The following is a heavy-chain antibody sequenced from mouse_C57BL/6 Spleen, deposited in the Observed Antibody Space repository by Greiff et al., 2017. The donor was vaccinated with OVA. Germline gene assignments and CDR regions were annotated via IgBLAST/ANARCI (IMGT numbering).Heavy chain of an antibody. Sequence: EVQVVESGGGLVKPGGSLKLSCAASGFTFSSYAMSWVRQTPEKRLEWVATISDGGSYTYYPDNVKGRFTISRDNAKNNLYLQMSHLKSEDTAMYYCARSPDYYGSSYPYWYFDVWGTGTTVTVSS. V-gene: IGHV5-4*01. CDR2: ISDGGSYT. D-gene: IGHD1-1*01. CDR1: GFTFSSYA. J-gene: IGHJ1*03. CDR3: ARSPDYYGSSYPYWYFDV.